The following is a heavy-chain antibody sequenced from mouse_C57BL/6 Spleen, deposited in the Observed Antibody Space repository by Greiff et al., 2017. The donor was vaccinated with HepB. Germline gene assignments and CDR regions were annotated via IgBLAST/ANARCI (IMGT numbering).Heavy chain of an antibody. Sequence: EVQLQQSGAELVRPGASVKLSCTASGFNIKDDYMHWVKQRPEQGLEWIGWIDPENGDTEYASKFQGKATITADTSSNTAYLQLSSLTSEDTAFYYCTTGNPFAYWGQGTLVTVSA. CDR2: IDPENGDT. CDR1: GFNIKDDY. D-gene: IGHD2-1*01. J-gene: IGHJ3*01. CDR3: TTGNPFAY. V-gene: IGHV14-4*01.